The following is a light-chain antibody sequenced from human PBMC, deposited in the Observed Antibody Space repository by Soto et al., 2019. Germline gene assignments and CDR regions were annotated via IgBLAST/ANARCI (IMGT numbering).Light chain of an antibody. J-gene: IGKJ1*01. CDR1: QGISSY. V-gene: IGKV1-8*01. CDR3: QQYYSYPWT. CDR2: AAS. Sequence: AIRMTQSPSSFSASTGDRVTITCRASQGISSYLAWYQQKPGKAPKLLIYAASTLQSGGPSRFSGSGSGTDFPLTISCLQSEDFATYYCQQYYSYPWTFGQGTKVEIK.